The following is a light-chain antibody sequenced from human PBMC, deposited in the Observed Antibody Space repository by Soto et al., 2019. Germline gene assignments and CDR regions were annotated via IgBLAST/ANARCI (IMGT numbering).Light chain of an antibody. CDR2: GAS. Sequence: EIVLTQSPGTLSLSPGERATLSCRASQSVSSSYLAWYQQKPGQAPRLLIYGASSRATGIPARFSGSGSGTDFTLTISSLEPEDFALYYCQHRANWPLTFGGGTKGDIK. CDR3: QHRANWPLT. CDR1: QSVSSSY. V-gene: IGKV3D-20*02. J-gene: IGKJ4*01.